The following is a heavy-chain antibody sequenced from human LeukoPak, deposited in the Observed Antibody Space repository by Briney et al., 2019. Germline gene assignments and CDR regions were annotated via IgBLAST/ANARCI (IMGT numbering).Heavy chain of an antibody. CDR3: AKSKSQWETGSSFDY. CDR1: GFTFDDYA. J-gene: IGHJ4*02. D-gene: IGHD1-26*01. CDR2: ISWNSGSI. Sequence: GGSLRLPCAASGFTFDDYAMHWVRQAPGKGLEWVSGISWNSGSIGYADSVKGRFTISRDNAKNSLYLQMNSLRAEDTALYYCAKSKSQWETGSSFDYWGQGTLVTVSS. V-gene: IGHV3-9*01.